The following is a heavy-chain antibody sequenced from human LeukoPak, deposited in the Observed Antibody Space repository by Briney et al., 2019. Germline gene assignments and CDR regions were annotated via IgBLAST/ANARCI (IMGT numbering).Heavy chain of an antibody. CDR3: ATGRRRVVVTAGPNPFYYYFMDV. CDR1: GGSISSYY. J-gene: IGHJ6*03. CDR2: IYTSGST. Sequence: SETLSLTCTVSGGSISSYYWSWIRQPAGKGLEWIGRIYTSGSTNYNPSLKSRVTISVDTSKNQFSLRLRSVTAADTAAYYCATGRRRVVVTAGPNPFYYYFMDVWGKGTTVTVSS. V-gene: IGHV4-4*07. D-gene: IGHD2-15*01.